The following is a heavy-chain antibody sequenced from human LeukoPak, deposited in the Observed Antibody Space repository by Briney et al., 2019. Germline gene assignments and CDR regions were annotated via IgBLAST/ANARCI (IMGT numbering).Heavy chain of an antibody. D-gene: IGHD3-10*01. CDR2: INHSGGT. CDR1: GGSFSGFY. Sequence: SETLSLTCAVYGGSFSGFYWSWIRQPPGKGLEWIGDINHSGGTNYIPSLKSRVTISVDTSKNQFSLKLSSVTAADTAVYYCARPEGSGSYRNFDYWGQGTLVTVSS. V-gene: IGHV4-34*01. J-gene: IGHJ4*02. CDR3: ARPEGSGSYRNFDY.